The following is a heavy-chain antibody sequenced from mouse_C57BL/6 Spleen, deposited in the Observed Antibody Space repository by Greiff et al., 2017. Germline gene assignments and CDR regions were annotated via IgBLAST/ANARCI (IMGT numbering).Heavy chain of an antibody. J-gene: IGHJ4*01. CDR3: ARGGDYYGSGDYYAMDY. CDR1: GYTFTDYY. V-gene: IGHV1-75*01. Sequence: QVQLQQSGPELVKPGASVKISCKASGYTFTDYYINWVKQRPGQGLEWIGWIFPGSGSTYYNEKFKGKATLTVDKSSSTAYMLLSSLTSEDSAVYFCARGGDYYGSGDYYAMDYWGQGTSVTVSS. CDR2: IFPGSGST. D-gene: IGHD1-1*01.